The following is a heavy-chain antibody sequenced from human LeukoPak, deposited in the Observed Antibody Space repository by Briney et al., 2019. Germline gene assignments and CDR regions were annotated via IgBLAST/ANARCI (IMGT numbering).Heavy chain of an antibody. J-gene: IGHJ4*02. V-gene: IGHV3-23*01. D-gene: IGHD6-13*01. Sequence: AGGSLRLSCAASGFTFSSYAMSWVRQAPGKGLEWVSAISGSGGSTYYADSVKGRFTISRGNSKNTLYLQMNSLRAEDTAVYYCASPLPYSSSWYDPFDYWGQGTLVTVSS. CDR1: GFTFSSYA. CDR2: ISGSGGST. CDR3: ASPLPYSSSWYDPFDY.